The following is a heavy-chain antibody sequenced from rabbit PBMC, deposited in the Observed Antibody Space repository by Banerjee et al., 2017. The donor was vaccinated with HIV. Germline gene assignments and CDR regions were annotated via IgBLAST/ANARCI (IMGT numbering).Heavy chain of an antibody. CDR2: IDAGSSSGFT. CDR3: ARDTGSSFSSYGMDL. D-gene: IGHD8-1*01. J-gene: IGHJ6*01. Sequence: QEQLEESGGDLVKPEGSLTLTCTASGFSFSSNYYICWVRQAPGKGLEWIACIDAGSSSGFTYSATWAKGRFTCSKTSSTTVTLQMTSLTVADTATYFCARDTGSSFSSYGMDLWGPGTLVTV. V-gene: IGHV1S45*01. CDR1: GFSFSSNYY.